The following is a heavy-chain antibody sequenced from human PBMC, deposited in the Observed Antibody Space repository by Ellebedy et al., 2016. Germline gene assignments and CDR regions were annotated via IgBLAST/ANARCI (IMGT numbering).Heavy chain of an antibody. CDR3: ARQGTNSWYSYFQH. CDR1: GYSFISYW. CDR2: IYPGDSDT. J-gene: IGHJ1*01. V-gene: IGHV5-51*01. D-gene: IGHD6-13*01. Sequence: GGSLRLSXKGSGYSFISYWISWVRQMPGKGLEWMGIIYPGDSDTRYSPSFQGQVTISADKSISTAYLQWSSLKASDTAMYYCARQGTNSWYSYFQHWGQGTLVTVSS.